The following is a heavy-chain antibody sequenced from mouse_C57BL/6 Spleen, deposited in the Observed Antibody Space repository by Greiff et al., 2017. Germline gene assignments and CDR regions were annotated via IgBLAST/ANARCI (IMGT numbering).Heavy chain of an antibody. Sequence: QVQLQQSGSELRSPGSSVKLSCKDFDSEVFPIAYMSWVRQKPGHGFEWIGGILPSIGRTIYGEKFEDKATLDADTLSNTAYLELNSLTSEDSAIYYCARGTAQATRGFAYWGQGTLVTVSA. CDR1: DSEVFPIAY. CDR2: ILPSIGRT. J-gene: IGHJ3*01. CDR3: ARGTAQATRGFAY. D-gene: IGHD3-2*02. V-gene: IGHV15-2*01.